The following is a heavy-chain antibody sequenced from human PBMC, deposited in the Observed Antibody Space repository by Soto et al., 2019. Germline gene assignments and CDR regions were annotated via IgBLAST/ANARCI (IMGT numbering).Heavy chain of an antibody. CDR3: ASQYGRAFQH. Sequence: EVQLVPSGAEVKKPGESLKISCKGSGYTFTSYWIGWVRQMPGKVLEWMGTIYPSDSDTRYSPSFHGQVTISAHKSINTAYLQWSSLKAYDTAMYYCASQYGRAFQHWGQGTLVTVSS. J-gene: IGHJ1*01. D-gene: IGHD4-17*01. CDR2: IYPSDSDT. CDR1: GYTFTSYW. V-gene: IGHV5-51*01.